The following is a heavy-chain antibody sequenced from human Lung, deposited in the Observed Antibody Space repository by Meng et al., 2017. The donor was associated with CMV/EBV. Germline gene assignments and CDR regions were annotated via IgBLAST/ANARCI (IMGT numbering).Heavy chain of an antibody. V-gene: IGHV4-39*07. D-gene: IGHD2-2*01. CDR2: MHHSGTT. Sequence: LSXTVSGDSISSSNYYWAWIRQPPGKGLEWIVSMHHSGTTYYNSSLKSRVIMSLDTSKNQFSLELNSVTAADTAVYYCTRDPHCSSASCLKFDPWGQGTLVTVSS. J-gene: IGHJ5*02. CDR3: TRDPHCSSASCLKFDP. CDR1: GDSISSSNYY.